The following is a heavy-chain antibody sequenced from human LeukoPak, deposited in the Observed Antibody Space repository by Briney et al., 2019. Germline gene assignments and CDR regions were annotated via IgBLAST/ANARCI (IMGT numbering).Heavy chain of an antibody. V-gene: IGHV3-74*01. CDR2: INPDESDK. CDR3: ARDRVATIFTYHPMFDS. CDR1: RFTFSVHW. Sequence: GGSLRLSCAASRFTFSVHWMHWVRQAPGKGLEWVSRINPDESDKAYADSVKGRFTISRDNAKSTLYLQMNSLRVEDTAVYYCARDRVATIFTYHPMFDSWGPGTLITVSS. J-gene: IGHJ5*01. D-gene: IGHD3-10*02.